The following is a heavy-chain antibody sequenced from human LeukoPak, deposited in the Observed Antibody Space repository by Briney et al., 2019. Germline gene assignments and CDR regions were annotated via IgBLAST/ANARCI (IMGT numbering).Heavy chain of an antibody. CDR1: GFTFSSYS. Sequence: PGGSLRLSCVASGFTFSSYSMNWVRQAPGKGLEWVSSISSSSSYIYYADSVKGRFTISRDNAKNSLYLQMNSLRAEDTAVYYCATNSKYQLLSDYYYYYMDVWGKGTTVTVSS. D-gene: IGHD2-2*01. CDR3: ATNSKYQLLSDYYYYYMDV. J-gene: IGHJ6*03. V-gene: IGHV3-21*01. CDR2: ISSSSSYI.